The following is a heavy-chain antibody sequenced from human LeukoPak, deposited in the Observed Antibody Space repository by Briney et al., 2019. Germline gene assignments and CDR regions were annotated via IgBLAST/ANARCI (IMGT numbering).Heavy chain of an antibody. CDR2: IIPIFGTA. Sequence: SVKVSCKASGGTFSSYAISWVRQAPGQGLEWMGGIIPIFGTANYAQKFQGRVTITADESTSTAYMELSSLRSEDTAVYYCARVVAATAPFDYWGQGTLDTVSS. V-gene: IGHV1-69*01. J-gene: IGHJ4*02. CDR3: ARVVAATAPFDY. D-gene: IGHD6-19*01. CDR1: GGTFSSYA.